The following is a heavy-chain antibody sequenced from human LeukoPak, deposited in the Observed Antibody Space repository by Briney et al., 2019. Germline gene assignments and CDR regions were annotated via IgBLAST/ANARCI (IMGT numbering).Heavy chain of an antibody. CDR2: ITSGGAST. Sequence: GGSLRLSCAASGFNFADSAMSWVRQAPGKGLEWVSDITSGGASTYYADSVKGRFTLSRDNSKNTLYLQMNSLRAEDTAVYYCARAQLGYWYFDLWGRGTLVTVSS. J-gene: IGHJ2*01. CDR3: ARAQLGYWYFDL. CDR1: GFNFADSA. D-gene: IGHD1-1*01. V-gene: IGHV3-23*01.